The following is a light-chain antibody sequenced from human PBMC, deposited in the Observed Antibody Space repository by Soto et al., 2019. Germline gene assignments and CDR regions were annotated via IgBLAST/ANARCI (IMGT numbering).Light chain of an antibody. CDR2: DAS. Sequence: DIQMTQSPSTLSASVGDPVTVTCRASQSIGRWLAWYQQKPGKAPKLLIFDASTLENGVPARFSGSRSGPEFSLTISSLQPDDFATYYCQQYYSYWTFGQGTKVDIK. CDR1: QSIGRW. CDR3: QQYYSYWT. V-gene: IGKV1-5*01. J-gene: IGKJ1*01.